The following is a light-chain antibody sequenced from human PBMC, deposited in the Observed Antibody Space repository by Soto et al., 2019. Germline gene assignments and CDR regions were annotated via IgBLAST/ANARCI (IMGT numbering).Light chain of an antibody. CDR3: QQYRNSTPEFT. Sequence: EIVLTQSPGTLSVSPGDRVTLSCRASQSVSSNYLAWYQQRPGQAPRLLIFGASYRSTGIPDRFSGSGSGTDFNLTISRMGPEDVAVDYCQQYRNSTPEFTFGPGTKVDIK. CDR1: QSVSSNY. V-gene: IGKV3-20*01. CDR2: GAS. J-gene: IGKJ3*01.